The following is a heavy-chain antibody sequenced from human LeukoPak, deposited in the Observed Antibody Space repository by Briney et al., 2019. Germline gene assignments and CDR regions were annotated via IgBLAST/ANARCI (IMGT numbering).Heavy chain of an antibody. CDR3: ASQLNRDPPFDY. CDR2: IYTSGST. D-gene: IGHD1-14*01. J-gene: IGHJ4*02. CDR1: GGSISRYY. Sequence: SSQTLSLTCTVSGGSISRYYWSWIRQPAGKGMEWIGRIYTSGSTNYNPSLKSRVTMSVDASKNQFSLKLGSVTAADTAVYYCASQLNRDPPFDYWGQGTLVTVSS. V-gene: IGHV4-4*07.